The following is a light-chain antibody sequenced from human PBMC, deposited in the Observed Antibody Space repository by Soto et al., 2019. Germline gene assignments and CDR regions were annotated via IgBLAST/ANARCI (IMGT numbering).Light chain of an antibody. CDR3: QQYYTTPQT. Sequence: DIVMTQSPDSLAVSLGERATINCKSSQSVFYSSTNKNYLAWYQQKPGQPPKLLIYWASTRESGVPDRFSGRGSGTDFTLTISSLQADDVAVYYCQQYYTTPQTFGQGPQVEIK. CDR1: QSVFYSSTNKNY. CDR2: WAS. J-gene: IGKJ1*01. V-gene: IGKV4-1*01.